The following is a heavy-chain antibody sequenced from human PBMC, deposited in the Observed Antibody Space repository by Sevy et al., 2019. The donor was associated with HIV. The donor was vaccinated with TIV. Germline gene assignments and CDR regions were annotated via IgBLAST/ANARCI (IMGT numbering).Heavy chain of an antibody. CDR1: GFTFSSYG. CDR3: AREWDDSSGWYSYYYMDF. J-gene: IGHJ6*03. CDR2: IWYDGSNK. Sequence: GGSLRLSCAASGFTFSSYGMHWVRQAPGKGLEWVAVIWYDGSNKYYADSVKGRITISRDNFKNTLSLQMNSLRAKDRAVYYCAREWDDSSGWYSYYYMDFWGKGTTVTVSS. D-gene: IGHD6-19*01. V-gene: IGHV3-33*01.